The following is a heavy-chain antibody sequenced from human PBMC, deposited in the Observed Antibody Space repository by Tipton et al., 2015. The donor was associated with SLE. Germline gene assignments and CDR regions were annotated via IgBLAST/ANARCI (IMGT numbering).Heavy chain of an antibody. CDR1: GGSISSSSYY. CDR2: INHSGST. V-gene: IGHV4-39*07. Sequence: TLSLTCTVSGGSISSSSYYWGWIRQPPGKGLEWIGEINHSGSTNYNPSPKSRVTISVDTSKNQFSPKLSSVTAADTAVYYCARTGYSSSWLYFQHWGQGTLVTVSS. J-gene: IGHJ1*01. CDR3: ARTGYSSSWLYFQH. D-gene: IGHD6-13*01.